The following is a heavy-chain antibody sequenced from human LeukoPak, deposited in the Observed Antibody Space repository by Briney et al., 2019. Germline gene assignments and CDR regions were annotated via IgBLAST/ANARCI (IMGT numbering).Heavy chain of an antibody. V-gene: IGHV3-23*01. CDR2: ISGGGEHT. J-gene: IGHJ4*02. D-gene: IGHD6-13*01. CDR1: GFTFTNFA. Sequence: GGFLRLSCAASGFTFTNFAMKWVRQAPGKGLEWVADISGGGEHTFYADSVKGRFTISRDNSKDTLHLQMNILRPEDTALYYCASGPYSSSYFASWGQGTMVTVSS. CDR3: ASGPYSSSYFAS.